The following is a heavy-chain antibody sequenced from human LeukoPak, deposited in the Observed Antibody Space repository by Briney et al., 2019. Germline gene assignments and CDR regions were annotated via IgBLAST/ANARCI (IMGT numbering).Heavy chain of an antibody. CDR3: ARALYYYDSSPYYFDY. Sequence: SETLSLTCTVSGGSISSSSYYWGWIRQPPGKGLEWIGSIYYSGSTNYNPSLKSRVTISVDTSKNQFSLKLSSVTAADTAVYYCARALYYYDSSPYYFDYWGQGTLVTVSS. D-gene: IGHD3-22*01. CDR1: GGSISSSSYY. CDR2: IYYSGST. V-gene: IGHV4-39*07. J-gene: IGHJ4*02.